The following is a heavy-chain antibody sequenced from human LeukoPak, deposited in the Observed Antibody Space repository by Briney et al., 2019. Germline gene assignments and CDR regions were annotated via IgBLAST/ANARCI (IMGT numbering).Heavy chain of an antibody. J-gene: IGHJ4*02. CDR2: FDPEDGET. D-gene: IGHD3-22*01. CDR3: ATAGPSSYDSSGYYLDY. CDR1: GYTLTELS. V-gene: IGHV1-24*01. Sequence: ASVKVSCKVSGYTLTELSMHWVRQAPGKGLEWMGGFDPEDGETIYAQKFQGRITMTEDTSTDTAYMELSSLRSEETAVYYCATAGPSSYDSSGYYLDYWGQGTLVTVSS.